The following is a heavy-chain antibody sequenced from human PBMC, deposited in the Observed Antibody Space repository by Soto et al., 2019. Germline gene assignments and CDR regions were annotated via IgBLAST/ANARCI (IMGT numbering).Heavy chain of an antibody. CDR2: INPDSGAT. V-gene: IGHV1-2*02. Sequence: HLVQSGAEVKRPGASLKVSCKASGYSFTGYYIHWVRQAPGQGLEWMGWINPDSGATNYAQNFQGRVTLTSDTSISIASMDLTSLTSDDTAVYYCARGDYGTGGYPFPYFDYWGQGALVIVSS. J-gene: IGHJ4*02. CDR1: GYSFTGYY. CDR3: ARGDYGTGGYPFPYFDY. D-gene: IGHD2-8*02.